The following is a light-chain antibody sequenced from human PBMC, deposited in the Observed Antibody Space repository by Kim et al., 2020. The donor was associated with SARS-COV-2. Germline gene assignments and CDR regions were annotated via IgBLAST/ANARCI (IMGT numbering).Light chain of an antibody. CDR1: QSISYY. J-gene: IGKJ4*01. V-gene: IGKV3-11*01. Sequence: SPGERATLSCRASQSISYYLVWYQQKPGQAPRLLIYDASTRATGIPARFSGSGSGTDFTLTISSLEPEDFAVYYCQQRSNWPPLTFGGGTKVDIK. CDR2: DAS. CDR3: QQRSNWPPLT.